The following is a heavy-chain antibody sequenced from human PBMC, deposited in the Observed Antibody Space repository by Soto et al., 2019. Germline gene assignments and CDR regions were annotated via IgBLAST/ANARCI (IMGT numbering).Heavy chain of an antibody. CDR3: AREMAAMTTGTFDY. V-gene: IGHV4-31*03. CDR1: GGSISSGGYY. J-gene: IGHJ4*02. D-gene: IGHD4-17*01. CDR2: IYYSGRT. Sequence: QVQLQEPGPGLVKPSQTLSLTCTVSGGSISSGGYYWSWIRQHPGKGLEWIGYIYYSGRTYYNPSLKSRVTIAVDTSKNQFSLKLSSVTAADTAVYYCAREMAAMTTGTFDYWGQGTLVTVSS.